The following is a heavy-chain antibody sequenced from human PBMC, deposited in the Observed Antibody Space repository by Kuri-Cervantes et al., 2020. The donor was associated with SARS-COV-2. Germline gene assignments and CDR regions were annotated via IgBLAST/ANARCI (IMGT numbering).Heavy chain of an antibody. CDR3: AREAVDFDY. V-gene: IGHV4-34*01. CDR2: INHSGST. Sequence: GSLRLSCAVYGGSFSGYYWSWIRQPPGKGLEWIGEINHSGSTNYNPSLKSRVTISVDTPKKQFYLKLSSVTAADTAVYYCAREAVDFDYWGQGTLVTVSS. D-gene: IGHD2-15*01. CDR1: GGSFSGYY. J-gene: IGHJ4*02.